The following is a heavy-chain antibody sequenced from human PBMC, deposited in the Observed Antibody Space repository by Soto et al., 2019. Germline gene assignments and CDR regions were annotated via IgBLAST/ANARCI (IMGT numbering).Heavy chain of an antibody. CDR3: ARRHMVRGVMDWFDP. J-gene: IGHJ5*02. D-gene: IGHD3-10*01. CDR2: IYYSGST. V-gene: IGHV4-59*08. Sequence: SETLSLTCTVSGGSISSYYWSWIRQPPGKGLEWIGYIYYSGSTNYNPSLKSRVTISVDTSKNQFSLKLSSVTAADTAVYYCARRHMVRGVMDWFDPWGQGTLVTVSS. CDR1: GGSISSYY.